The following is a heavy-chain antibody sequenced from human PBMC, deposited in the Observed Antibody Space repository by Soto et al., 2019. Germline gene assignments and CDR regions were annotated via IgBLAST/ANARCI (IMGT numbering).Heavy chain of an antibody. V-gene: IGHV3-23*01. D-gene: IGHD2-2*01. J-gene: IGHJ3*02. CDR2: IDAGSATT. CDR1: GFPFGSYP. Sequence: TGGSLRLSCVASGFPFGSYPMGWVRLVPGKGLEWVSGIDAGSATTHYADSAQGRFTISRDNSKNTLSLQMNSLRAEDTAVYYCTKALYCSSTSCYSGGDTFHIWGQGTMVTVSS. CDR3: TKALYCSSTSCYSGGDTFHI.